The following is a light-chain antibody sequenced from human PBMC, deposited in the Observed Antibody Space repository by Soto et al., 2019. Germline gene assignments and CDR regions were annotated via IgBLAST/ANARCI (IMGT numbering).Light chain of an antibody. CDR3: QKSYSSPRT. CDR1: QSISTY. V-gene: IGKV1-39*01. J-gene: IGKJ1*01. CDR2: AVS. Sequence: DIQMTQSPSSLYASIGDRVTITCRASQSISTYLSWYQKKAGKAPKLLISAVSTLRDGVPPRFSGSGSGTDFTLTISSLQPEDFAVYYCQKSYSSPRTFGQGTKVEIK.